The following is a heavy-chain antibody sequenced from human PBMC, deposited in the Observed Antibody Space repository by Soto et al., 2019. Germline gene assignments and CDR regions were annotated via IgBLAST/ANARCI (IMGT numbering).Heavy chain of an antibody. Sequence: PGGSLRLSCAASGFTFSSYAMHWVRQAPGKGLEWVAVISYDGSNKYYADSVKGRFTISRDNSKNTLYLQMNSLRAEDTAVYYCARDRRAYSGYVYGMGVWGQGTTVTVSS. CDR3: ARDRRAYSGYVYGMGV. D-gene: IGHD5-12*01. J-gene: IGHJ6*02. CDR1: GFTFSSYA. V-gene: IGHV3-30-3*01. CDR2: ISYDGSNK.